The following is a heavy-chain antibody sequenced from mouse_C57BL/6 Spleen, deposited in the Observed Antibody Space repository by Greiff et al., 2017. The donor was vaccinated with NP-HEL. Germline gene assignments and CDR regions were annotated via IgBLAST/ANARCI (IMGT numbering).Heavy chain of an antibody. J-gene: IGHJ2*01. D-gene: IGHD1-1*01. Sequence: VQLKQSGPELVKPGASVKISCKASGYSFTDYNMNWVKQSNGKSLEWIGVINPNYGTTSYNQKFKGKATLTVDQSSSTAYMQLNSLTSEDSAVYYCARRHYYGSSFYFDYWGQGTTLTVSS. V-gene: IGHV1-39*01. CDR2: INPNYGTT. CDR3: ARRHYYGSSFYFDY. CDR1: GYSFTDYN.